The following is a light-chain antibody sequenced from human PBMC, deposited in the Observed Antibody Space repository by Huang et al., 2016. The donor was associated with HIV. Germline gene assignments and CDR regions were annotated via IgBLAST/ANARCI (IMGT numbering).Light chain of an antibody. CDR3: QQYKSWPRT. CDR2: GAA. Sequence: EIVMTQSPATLSVSPGERATLSCRASQRVSSNLAWYQEKPGQAPRLLIYGAATRATGVPARSSGRGSGTGFTLAISGLQSEDFAVYAWQQYKSWPRTFGAGTKVDIK. J-gene: IGKJ3*01. CDR1: QRVSSN. V-gene: IGKV3-15*01.